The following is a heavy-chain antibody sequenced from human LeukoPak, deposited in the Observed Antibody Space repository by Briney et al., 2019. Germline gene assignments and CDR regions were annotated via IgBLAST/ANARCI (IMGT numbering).Heavy chain of an antibody. CDR3: AKDSRYSSIYYYGMDV. CDR1: GFTFSSYA. D-gene: IGHD6-13*01. V-gene: IGHV3-23*01. CDR2: ISGSGGST. Sequence: GGSPRLSCAASGFTFSSYAMSWVRQAPGKGLEWVSAISGSGGSTYYADSVKGRFTISRDNSKNTLYLQMNSLRAEDTAVYYCAKDSRYSSIYYYGMDVWGQGTTVTVSS. J-gene: IGHJ6*02.